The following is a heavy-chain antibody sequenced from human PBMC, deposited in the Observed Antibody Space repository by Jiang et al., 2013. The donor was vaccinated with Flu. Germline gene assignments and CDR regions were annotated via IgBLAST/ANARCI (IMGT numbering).Heavy chain of an antibody. CDR3: ARRPTGSAFDY. J-gene: IGHJ4*02. D-gene: IGHD1-1*01. CDR1: GGSISSSSYY. Sequence: GPGLVKPSETLSLTCTVSGGSISSSSYYWGWIRQPPGKGLEWIGSIYYSGNTNYNPSLKGRVTISLDTSKNQFSLKLSSVTTADTAVYYCARRPTGSAFDYWGQGTLVTVSS. V-gene: IGHV4-39*07. CDR2: IYYSGNT.